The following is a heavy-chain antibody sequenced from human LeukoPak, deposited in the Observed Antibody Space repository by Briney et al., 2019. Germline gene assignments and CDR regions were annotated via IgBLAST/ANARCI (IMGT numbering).Heavy chain of an antibody. CDR1: GGSIRSYY. CDR2: IYYSGST. Sequence: SEALSLTCTVSGGSIRSYYWSWIRQPPGKGLEWIGYIYYSGSTNYNPSLKSRVTISVDTSKNQFSLKLNSVTDTDTAMYYCARTEYDYNNYAYYYGMDVWGQGTTVTVSS. D-gene: IGHD4-4*01. J-gene: IGHJ6*02. V-gene: IGHV4-59*08. CDR3: ARTEYDYNNYAYYYGMDV.